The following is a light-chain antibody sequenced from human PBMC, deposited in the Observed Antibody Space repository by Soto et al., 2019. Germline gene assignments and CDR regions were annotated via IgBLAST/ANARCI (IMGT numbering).Light chain of an antibody. CDR3: QHYGSSPQT. Sequence: EMGLTKSPGTLSLSPGERATLSCRASQSVSSSYLAWHQQKPGQAPRILIYGASSRATGIPDRFSGSGSGTDFTLTIIRLEPADFAVYYCQHYGSSPQTFCQGTKVEIK. J-gene: IGKJ1*01. V-gene: IGKV3-20*01. CDR2: GAS. CDR1: QSVSSSY.